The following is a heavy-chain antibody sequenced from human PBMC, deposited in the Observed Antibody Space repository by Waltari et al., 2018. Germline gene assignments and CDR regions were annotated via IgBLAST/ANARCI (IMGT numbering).Heavy chain of an antibody. J-gene: IGHJ6*02. Sequence: QVQLVQSGAEVKKPGASVKVSCKASGYTFTGYYMHWVRQAPGQGLEWMGRINPNSGGTNYAQKFQGRVTMTRDTSISTAYMELSRLRSDDTAVYYCAREAREKWQWLNLYYYYYGMDVWGQGTTVTVSS. V-gene: IGHV1-2*06. CDR1: GYTFTGYY. CDR2: INPNSGGT. D-gene: IGHD6-19*01. CDR3: AREAREKWQWLNLYYYYYGMDV.